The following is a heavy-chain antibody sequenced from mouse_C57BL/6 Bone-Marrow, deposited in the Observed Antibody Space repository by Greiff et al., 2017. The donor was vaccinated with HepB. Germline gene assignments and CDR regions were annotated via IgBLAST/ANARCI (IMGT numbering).Heavy chain of an antibody. Sequence: QVQLQQSGAELVRPGASVKLSCKASGYTFTDYYINWVKQRPGQGLEWIARIYPGSGNTYYNEKFKGKATLTAEKSSSTAYMQLSSLTSEDSAVYYCASGYYGSSLFAYWGQGTLVTVSA. CDR2: IYPGSGNT. CDR3: ASGYYGSSLFAY. V-gene: IGHV1-76*01. D-gene: IGHD1-1*01. CDR1: GYTFTDYY. J-gene: IGHJ3*01.